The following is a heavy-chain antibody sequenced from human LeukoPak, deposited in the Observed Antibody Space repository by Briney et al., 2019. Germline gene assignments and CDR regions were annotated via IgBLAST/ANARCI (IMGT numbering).Heavy chain of an antibody. V-gene: IGHV4-4*07. CDR3: ARDGGVAVAGTVDF. Sequence: SETLSLTCTVSGGSISSYYWSWIRQPAGKGLEWIGRIYTSGSTNYNPFLKSRVTMSIDTSKNQLSLKLTSVTAADTAVYYCARDGGVAVAGTVDFWGQGTLVTVSS. J-gene: IGHJ4*02. CDR2: IYTSGST. D-gene: IGHD6-19*01. CDR1: GGSISSYY.